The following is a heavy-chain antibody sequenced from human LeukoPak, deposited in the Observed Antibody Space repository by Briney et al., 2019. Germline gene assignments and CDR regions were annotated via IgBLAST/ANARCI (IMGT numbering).Heavy chain of an antibody. CDR2: IYYSGST. CDR3: ARDADSSFYYYYYYMDV. V-gene: IGHV4-59*12. D-gene: IGHD6-6*01. Sequence: PSETLSLTCTVSGGSISSYYWSWIRQPPGKGLEGIGYIYYSGSTNYNPSLKSRVTISVDTSKNQFSLKLSSVTAADTAVYYCARDADSSFYYYYYYMDVWGKGTTVTVSS. CDR1: GGSISSYY. J-gene: IGHJ6*03.